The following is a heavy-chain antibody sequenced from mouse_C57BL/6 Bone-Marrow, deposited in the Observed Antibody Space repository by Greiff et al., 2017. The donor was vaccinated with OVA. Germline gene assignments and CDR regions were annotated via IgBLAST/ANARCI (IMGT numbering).Heavy chain of an antibody. D-gene: IGHD2-5*01. CDR2: IWSGGST. J-gene: IGHJ3*01. V-gene: IGHV2-2*01. Sequence: QVHVKQSGPGLVQPSQSLSITCTVSGFSLTSYGVHWVRQSPGKGREWLGVIWSGGSTDYNAAFISRLSISKDNSKSQVFFKMNSLQADDTAIYYCARRGDSNYVWFAYWGQGTLVTVSA. CDR3: ARRGDSNYVWFAY. CDR1: GFSLTSYG.